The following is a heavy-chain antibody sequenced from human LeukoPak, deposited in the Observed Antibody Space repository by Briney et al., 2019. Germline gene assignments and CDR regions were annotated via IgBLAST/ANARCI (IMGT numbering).Heavy chain of an antibody. V-gene: IGHV4-39*07. Sequence: SETLSLTCTVSGGSISTSNYYWGWIRQPPGKGLEWIGNIFYSGSTYYSPSLRSRVTISLDTSRNQFSLKLSSVTAADTAVYYCARVAPYYYDSSGYHAYFDYWGQGTLVTVSS. CDR1: GGSISTSNYY. CDR3: ARVAPYYYDSSGYHAYFDY. D-gene: IGHD3-22*01. CDR2: IFYSGST. J-gene: IGHJ4*02.